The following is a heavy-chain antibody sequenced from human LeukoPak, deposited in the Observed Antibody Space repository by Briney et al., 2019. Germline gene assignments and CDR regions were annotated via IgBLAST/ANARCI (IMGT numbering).Heavy chain of an antibody. CDR2: ISYDGNNK. D-gene: IGHD2-21*02. J-gene: IGHJ4*02. CDR1: GFTFSNYD. Sequence: GGSLRLSCAASGFTFSNYDMHWVRQAPGKGLEWVAVISYDGNNKDFADSVKGRFTISRDNSKNTLYLQMNSLRAEDTAVYYCARGNNVLMVTGCFDYWDQGTLVTVSS. CDR3: ARGNNVLMVTGCFDY. V-gene: IGHV3-30-3*01.